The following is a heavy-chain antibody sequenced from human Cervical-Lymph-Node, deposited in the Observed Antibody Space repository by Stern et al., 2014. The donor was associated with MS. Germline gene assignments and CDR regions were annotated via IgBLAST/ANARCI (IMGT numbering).Heavy chain of an antibody. V-gene: IGHV1-18*01. Sequence: VQLEESGAEVKKPGASVKVSCKASGYTFNRYGITWVRQAPGQGLEWMGWISAYNGNTNYAQKLQGRVTMTTDTSTSTAYMELRSLRSDDTAVYYCARQIADYGDYYFDYWGQGTLVTVSS. CDR1: GYTFNRYG. D-gene: IGHD4-17*01. CDR2: ISAYNGNT. J-gene: IGHJ4*02. CDR3: ARQIADYGDYYFDY.